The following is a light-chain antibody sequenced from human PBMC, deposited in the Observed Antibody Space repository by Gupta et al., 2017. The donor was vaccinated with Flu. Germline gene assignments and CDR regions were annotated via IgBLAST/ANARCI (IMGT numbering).Light chain of an antibody. CDR2: GDH. V-gene: IGLV1-47*01. CDR3: AAWDDGLSGPV. J-gene: IGLJ3*02. Sequence: QSVVTQTPSVSGTPGPRVIISCSGSISNVGTNYVHWYQRVPGTAPRLLIHGDHQRPSGVPDRFSGSKSGTSASLAISGLRSEDEADYYCAAWDDGLSGPVFGGGTKVTVL. CDR1: ISNVGTNY.